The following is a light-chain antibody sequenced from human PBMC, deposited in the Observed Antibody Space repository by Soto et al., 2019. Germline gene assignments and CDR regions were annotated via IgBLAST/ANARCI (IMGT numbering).Light chain of an antibody. CDR1: QSLIHSDGDTY. CDR3: MQGTHWPWT. V-gene: IGKV2-30*02. J-gene: IGKJ1*01. CDR2: KVS. Sequence: DVVMTQSPLSLPVTLGQPASISCRSSQSLIHSDGDTYLNWFQQRPGQSPRRLIYKVSDRDSGVPDRCIGSGSGTDFTLKISRVEAEDVGVYDCMQGTHWPWTFGQGTEVEIK.